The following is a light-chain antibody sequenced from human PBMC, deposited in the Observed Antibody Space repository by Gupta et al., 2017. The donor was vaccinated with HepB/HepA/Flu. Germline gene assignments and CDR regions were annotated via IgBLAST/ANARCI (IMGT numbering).Light chain of an antibody. J-gene: IGLJ3*02. Sequence: SVLTQPPSASGTPGQRVTISCSGRSSNIGSNTVNWYQQLPGTAPKLLIYSNNQRPSGVPDRFSGSKSGTSASLAISGLQSEDEADYYCAAWDDSLNDWVFGGGTKLTVL. V-gene: IGLV1-44*01. CDR2: SNN. CDR3: AAWDDSLNDWV. CDR1: SSNIGSNT.